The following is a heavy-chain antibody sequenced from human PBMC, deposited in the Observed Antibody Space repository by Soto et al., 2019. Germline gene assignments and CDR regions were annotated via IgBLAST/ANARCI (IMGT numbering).Heavy chain of an antibody. CDR3: ARDPNDSSAYYHHYYYGMDV. CDR2: INAGNGNT. J-gene: IGHJ6*02. Sequence: ASAKVSCKASGSTFTSYGIHWVRQAPGQRLEWTGWINAGNGNTKYSEKFQGRVTITRDTSASTAYLELSSLRSEDTAVYYCARDPNDSSAYYHHYYYGMDVWGQGTTVTVSS. CDR1: GSTFTSYG. V-gene: IGHV1-3*01. D-gene: IGHD3-22*01.